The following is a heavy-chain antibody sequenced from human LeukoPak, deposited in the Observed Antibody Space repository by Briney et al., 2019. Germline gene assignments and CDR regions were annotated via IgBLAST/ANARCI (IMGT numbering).Heavy chain of an antibody. Sequence: PGGSLRLSCAASRFTFSSYAVSWVRQAPGMGLEWVSGISGSGVGTFYADSVKGRFTISRDNSKNTLYLKMNSLRAEDTAVYYCAKDAVPYSSSWYLGHDALDIWGQGTMVTVSS. CDR2: ISGSGVGT. V-gene: IGHV3-23*01. D-gene: IGHD6-13*01. CDR1: RFTFSSYA. CDR3: AKDAVPYSSSWYLGHDALDI. J-gene: IGHJ3*02.